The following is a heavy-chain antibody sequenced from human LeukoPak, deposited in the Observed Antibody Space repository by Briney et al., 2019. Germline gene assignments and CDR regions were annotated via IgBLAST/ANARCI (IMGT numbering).Heavy chain of an antibody. V-gene: IGHV3-33*01. CDR2: IWYDGSNK. J-gene: IGHJ4*02. CDR1: GFTFSSYG. CDR3: ATTRVCGGVLLRPSCLYFED. D-gene: IGHD3-10*01. Sequence: PGRSLRLSCAASGFTFSSYGMHWVRQAPGKGLEWVAVIWYDGSNKYYADSVQGRFTVSRDNSKNTLYLQMNNLRAEDTAVYYCATTRVCGGVLLRPSCLYFEDWGQGALVTVSS.